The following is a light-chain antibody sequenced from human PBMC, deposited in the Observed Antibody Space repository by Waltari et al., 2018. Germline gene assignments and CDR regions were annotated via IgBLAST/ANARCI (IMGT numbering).Light chain of an antibody. CDR2: GAS. J-gene: IGKJ4*01. Sequence: EIVMTQSPVTLSVSPGERATLSCWASQTVGSDLAWYQQKPGQPPRLLIYGASTRATDIPARFSGQGSGTEFTLTISGLQSEDFAVYYCQQYNEWPPLTFGGGTKVDIK. V-gene: IGKV3-15*01. CDR1: QTVGSD. CDR3: QQYNEWPPLT.